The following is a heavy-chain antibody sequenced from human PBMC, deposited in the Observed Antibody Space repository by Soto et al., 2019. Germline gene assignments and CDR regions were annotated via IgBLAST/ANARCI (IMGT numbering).Heavy chain of an antibody. CDR2: ISHDGSNK. J-gene: IGHJ4*02. D-gene: IGHD5-18*01. CDR3: ARDRTAMAQYYFDY. CDR1: GFTFSSYA. V-gene: IGHV3-30-3*01. Sequence: GGSLRLSCAASGFTFSSYAMHWVRQAPGKGLEWVAVISHDGSNKYYADSVKGRFTISRDNSKNTLYLQMNSLRAEDTAVYYCARDRTAMAQYYFDYWGQGTLVTVSS.